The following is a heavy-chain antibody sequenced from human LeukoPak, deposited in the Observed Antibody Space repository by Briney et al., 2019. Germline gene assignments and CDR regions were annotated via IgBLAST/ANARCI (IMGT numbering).Heavy chain of an antibody. CDR2: MNPNSGNA. D-gene: IGHD4-17*01. CDR1: GYTFTSYD. Sequence: ASVKVSCKASGYTFTSYDINWVRQATGQGLEWMGWMNPNSGNAGYAQKFQGRVSLTRNTSISTAYMELSSLRSEDTAVYYCARGAWSPVTTPDYWGQGTQVTVSS. V-gene: IGHV1-8*01. J-gene: IGHJ4*02. CDR3: ARGAWSPVTTPDY.